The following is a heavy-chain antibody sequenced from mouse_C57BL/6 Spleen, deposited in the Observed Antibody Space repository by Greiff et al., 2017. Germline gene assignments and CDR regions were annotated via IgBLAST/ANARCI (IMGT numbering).Heavy chain of an antibody. V-gene: IGHV5-16*01. CDR3: ARGGNPYYFGY. Sequence: EVNLVESEGGLVQPGSSMKLSCTASGFTFSDYYMAWVRQGPEKGLEWVANINYDGSSTYYLDSLKSRFIISRDNAKNILYLQMSRLKSEDTATYYCARGGNPYYFGYWGQGTTLTVSS. J-gene: IGHJ2*01. CDR1: GFTFSDYY. CDR2: INYDGSST. D-gene: IGHD2-1*01.